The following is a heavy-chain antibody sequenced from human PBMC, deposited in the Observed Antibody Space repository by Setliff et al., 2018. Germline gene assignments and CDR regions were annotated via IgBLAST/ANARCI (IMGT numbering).Heavy chain of an antibody. J-gene: IGHJ3*02. V-gene: IGHV1-8*02. CDR2: MNPTSGNT. Sequence: ASVKVSCKASGYTFKTYGFNWVRQATGQGLEWMGWMNPTSGNTGYAQKFQGRVTMTRNTSISTAYMELSSLRSEDTAVYYCAKDSSGRDAFDIWGQGTMVTVSS. CDR1: GYTFKTYG. CDR3: AKDSSGRDAFDI. D-gene: IGHD3-10*01.